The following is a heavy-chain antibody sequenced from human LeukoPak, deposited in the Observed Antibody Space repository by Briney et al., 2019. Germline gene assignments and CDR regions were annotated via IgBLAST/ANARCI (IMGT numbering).Heavy chain of an antibody. Sequence: ASVKVSCKASGYTFTSYGISWVRQAPGQGLEWMGWISAYNGNTNYAQKLQGRVTMTTDTSTSTAYMELRSLRSDDTAVYYCARGLEWLTRRHNWFDPWGQGTLVAVSS. D-gene: IGHD3-3*01. CDR3: ARGLEWLTRRHNWFDP. CDR2: ISAYNGNT. J-gene: IGHJ5*02. CDR1: GYTFTSYG. V-gene: IGHV1-18*01.